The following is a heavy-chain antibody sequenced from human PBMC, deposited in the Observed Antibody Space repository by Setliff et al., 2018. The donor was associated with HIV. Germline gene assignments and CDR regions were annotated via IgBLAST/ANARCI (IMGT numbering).Heavy chain of an antibody. Sequence: SETLSLTCSVSGGSMSGYYWSWIRQPPGNGLEYIGDVYFSGTANYNSSLKSRVTISIDTSRSHFSLRLTSVTAADTAVYYCARQGAVTGHAFDSWGPGALVTVSS. CDR1: GGSMSGYY. CDR2: VYFSGTA. J-gene: IGHJ4*02. D-gene: IGHD6-19*01. CDR3: ARQGAVTGHAFDS. V-gene: IGHV4-59*08.